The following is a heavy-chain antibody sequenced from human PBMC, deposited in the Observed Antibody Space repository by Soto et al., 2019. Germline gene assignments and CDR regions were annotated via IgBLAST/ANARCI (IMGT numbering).Heavy chain of an antibody. CDR1: GGSISSGGYS. CDR2: ISHRGST. J-gene: IGHJ4*02. D-gene: IGHD3-22*01. V-gene: IGHV4-30-2*01. Sequence: QLQLQESGSGLVKPSQTLALTGAVSGGSISSGGYSWSWIRHPPGKGLEWSGYISHRGSTYYNPSLKSRLTISVDRSKNQFSLKLSSVTTADTAVYCCARDPMIWGPGTRVTVSS. CDR3: ARDPMI.